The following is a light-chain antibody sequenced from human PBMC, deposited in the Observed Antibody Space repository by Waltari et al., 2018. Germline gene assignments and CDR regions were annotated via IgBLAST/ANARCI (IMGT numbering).Light chain of an antibody. CDR1: QSISSW. V-gene: IGKV1-5*03. J-gene: IGKJ2*01. CDR2: KAS. Sequence: DIQMTQSPSTLSASVGARVTITCRASQSISSWLAWYQQKPGKAPKLLIYKASILESGVPSRFSGSGSGTEFTLTISSLQPDDFSTYYCQQYESSYTFGQGTKLETK. CDR3: QQYESSYT.